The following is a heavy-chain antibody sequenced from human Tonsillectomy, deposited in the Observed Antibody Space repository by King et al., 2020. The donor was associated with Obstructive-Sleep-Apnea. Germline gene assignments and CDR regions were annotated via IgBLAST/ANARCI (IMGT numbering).Heavy chain of an antibody. CDR2: IYYSWST. CDR1: GGSISSYY. D-gene: IGHD5-18*01. J-gene: IGHJ5*02. CDR3: SRGQGYRYGYLNKFWLDP. Sequence: QLQESGPGLVKPSETLSLTCTVSGGSISSYYWSWIRQPPGKGLEWIGYIYYSWSTNYNPSLKSRVTISLDTSKNQFSLKLSSVTAADTAVYYCSRGQGYRYGYLNKFWLDPWGQGTLVTVYS. V-gene: IGHV4-59*01.